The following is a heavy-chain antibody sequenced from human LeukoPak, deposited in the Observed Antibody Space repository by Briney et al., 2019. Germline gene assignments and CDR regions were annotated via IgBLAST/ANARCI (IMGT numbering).Heavy chain of an antibody. V-gene: IGHV3-33*01. CDR2: IWYDGSNK. J-gene: IGHJ4*02. Sequence: GRSLRLSCAASGFTFSSYGMHWVRQAPGKGLEWVAVIWYDGSNKYYADSVKGRFTISRDNSKNTLYLQMNSLRVEDTAVYYCARPPDSGSYHYYFDYWGQGTLVTVSS. CDR3: ARPPDSGSYHYYFDY. D-gene: IGHD1-26*01. CDR1: GFTFSSYG.